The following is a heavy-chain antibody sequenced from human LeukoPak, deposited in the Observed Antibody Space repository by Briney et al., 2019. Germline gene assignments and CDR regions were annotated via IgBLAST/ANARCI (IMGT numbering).Heavy chain of an antibody. CDR1: GFTFSSYD. CDR3: ARHEPRSSGGRLRYIAVAGLDY. D-gene: IGHD6-19*01. V-gene: IGHV3-30*02. J-gene: IGHJ4*02. Sequence: GGSLRLSCAASGFTFSSYDMHWVRQAPGKGLEWLALIKYDGGNKNYADSVKGRFTISRDTSKTTAYLQLNSRRAKDTAVYYCARHEPRSSGGRLRYIAVAGLDYWGQGTLVTVSS. CDR2: IKYDGGNK.